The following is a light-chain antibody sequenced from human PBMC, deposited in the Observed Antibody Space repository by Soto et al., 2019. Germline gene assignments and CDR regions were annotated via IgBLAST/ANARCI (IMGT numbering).Light chain of an antibody. J-gene: IGKJ3*01. V-gene: IGKV3-11*01. Sequence: EIVLTQSPATLSLSPGERATLSCRASQSVNTYLAWYQQKPGQTPRLLLYDASNRAPAIPARFSGFGSGTDFTLTISSLEPEDVAVYYCLQRSHWPFTFGPGTKVDI. CDR3: LQRSHWPFT. CDR1: QSVNTY. CDR2: DAS.